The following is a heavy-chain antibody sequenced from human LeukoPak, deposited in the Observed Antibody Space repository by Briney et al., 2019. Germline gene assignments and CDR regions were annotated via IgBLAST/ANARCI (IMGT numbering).Heavy chain of an antibody. CDR1: GGSLGTCY. V-gene: IGHV4-59*08. J-gene: IGHJ6*03. CDR2: IYVTGT. Sequence: SETLSLTCTVSGGSLGTCYWSWVRQSPGTGLEWIGYIYVTGTRYNPYLQSRVTISVDRSRNQFFLKMTSVTAADTAVYYCARHIGGGIEDMDVWGRGTKVTVSS. D-gene: IGHD3-16*02. CDR3: ARHIGGGIEDMDV.